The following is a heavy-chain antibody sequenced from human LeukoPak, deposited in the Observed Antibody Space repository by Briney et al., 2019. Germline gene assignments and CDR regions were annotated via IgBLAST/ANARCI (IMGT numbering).Heavy chain of an antibody. V-gene: IGHV1-2*02. CDR3: ARGWDNWDY. J-gene: IGHJ4*02. CDR1: GYTFTGYY. D-gene: IGHD1-1*01. Sequence: SVKVSCKASGYTFTGYYMHWVRQAPGQGLEWMGWIDPNSGSTNYVEKFLGRVTMTRDTSMSTAYMELSRLRSDDTAVYYCARGWDNWDYWGQGSLVTVSS. CDR2: IDPNSGST.